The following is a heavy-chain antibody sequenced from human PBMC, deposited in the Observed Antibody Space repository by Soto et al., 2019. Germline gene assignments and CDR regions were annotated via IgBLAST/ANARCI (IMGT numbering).Heavy chain of an antibody. CDR3: AKEAYISGYYPDY. J-gene: IGHJ4*02. Sequence: PGGSLRLSCAASGFTFSSYAMSWVRQAPGKGLEWVSVISGSGGSTHYADSVKGRSTISRDNSKNTLHLQVNSLRGEDTAVYYCAKEAYISGYYPDYWGQGTQVTVSS. D-gene: IGHD3-22*01. CDR1: GFTFSSYA. CDR2: ISGSGGST. V-gene: IGHV3-23*01.